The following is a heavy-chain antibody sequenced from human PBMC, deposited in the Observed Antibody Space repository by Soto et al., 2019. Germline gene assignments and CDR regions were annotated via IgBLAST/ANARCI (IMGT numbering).Heavy chain of an antibody. CDR3: AREYCSGGSCYSNYFDY. D-gene: IGHD2-15*01. CDR1: GDSISSYY. J-gene: IGHJ4*02. Sequence: PSETLSLTCTVSGDSISSYYWSWIRQPPGKGLEWIGYIYYSGSTNYNPSLKSRVTISVDTSKNQFSLKLSSVTAADTAVYYCAREYCSGGSCYSNYFDYWGQGTLVTVSS. V-gene: IGHV4-59*01. CDR2: IYYSGST.